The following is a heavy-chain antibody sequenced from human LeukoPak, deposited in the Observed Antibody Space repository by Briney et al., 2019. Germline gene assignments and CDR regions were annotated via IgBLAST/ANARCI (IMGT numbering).Heavy chain of an antibody. V-gene: IGHV1-8*01. CDR2: MNPNSGNT. D-gene: IGHD3-10*01. CDR1: GYTFTSYD. Sequence: PRASVKVSCKASGYTFTSYDINWVRQATGQGLEWMGWMNPNSGNTGYAQKFQGRVTMTRNTSISTAYMELSSLRSEDTAVYYCARFDTMVRGVIIPWVGYWGQGTLVTVSS. CDR3: ARFDTMVRGVIIPWVGY. J-gene: IGHJ4*02.